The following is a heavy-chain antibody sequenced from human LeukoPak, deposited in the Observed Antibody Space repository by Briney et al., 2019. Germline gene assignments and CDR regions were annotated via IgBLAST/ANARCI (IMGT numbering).Heavy chain of an antibody. D-gene: IGHD3-9*01. V-gene: IGHV4-39*01. CDR1: GGSISSSSYY. CDR3: ARHPTRPNFDWLLSDYYYGMDV. J-gene: IGHJ6*02. Sequence: SETLSLTCTVSGGSISSSSYYWGWIRQPPGKGLEWIGSIYYSGSTYYNPSLKCRVTISVDTSKNQFSLKLSSVTAADTAVYYCARHPTRPNFDWLLSDYYYGMDVWGQGTTVTVSS. CDR2: IYYSGST.